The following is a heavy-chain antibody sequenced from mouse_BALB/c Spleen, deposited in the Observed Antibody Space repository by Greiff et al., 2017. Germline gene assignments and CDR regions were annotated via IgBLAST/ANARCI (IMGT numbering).Heavy chain of an antibody. D-gene: IGHD1-1*01. CDR1: GFAFSSYD. CDR2: ISSGGGST. J-gene: IGHJ3*01. Sequence: EVKLVESGGGLVKPGGSLKLSCAASGFAFSSYDMSWVRQTPEKRLEWVAYISSGGGSTYYPDTVKGRFTISRDNAKNTLYLQMSSLKSEDTAMYYCATTVSRTFAYWGQGTLVTVSA. V-gene: IGHV5-12-1*01. CDR3: ATTVSRTFAY.